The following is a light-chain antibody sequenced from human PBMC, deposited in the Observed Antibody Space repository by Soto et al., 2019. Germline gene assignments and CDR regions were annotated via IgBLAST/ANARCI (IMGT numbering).Light chain of an antibody. CDR1: QSVSSN. CDR3: HEYNTWPWT. CDR2: GAS. J-gene: IGKJ1*01. V-gene: IGKV3-15*01. Sequence: EIVLTQSPGTLSLSPGERATLSCRASQSVSSNLAWYQQKPGQAPRLLIYGASTRATGIPARFSGSGSGTDFTLTISSLHSEDFAVYYCHEYNTWPWTFGQGTKVDI.